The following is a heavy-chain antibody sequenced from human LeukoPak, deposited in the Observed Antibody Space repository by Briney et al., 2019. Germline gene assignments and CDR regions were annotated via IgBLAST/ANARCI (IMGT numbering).Heavy chain of an antibody. CDR1: GGTFSSYA. V-gene: IGHV1-69*06. J-gene: IGHJ3*02. Sequence: GSSVKVSCKASGGTFSSYAISWVRQAPGQGLEWMGGIIPIFGTANYAQKFQGRVTITADKSTSTAYMELSSLRSEDTAVYYCARGLRKMTKIVVVPGDDAFDIWGQGTMVTVSS. D-gene: IGHD2-2*01. CDR3: ARGLRKMTKIVVVPGDDAFDI. CDR2: IIPIFGTA.